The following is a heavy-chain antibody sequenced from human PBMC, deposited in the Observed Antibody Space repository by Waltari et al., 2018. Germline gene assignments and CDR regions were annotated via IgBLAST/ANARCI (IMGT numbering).Heavy chain of an antibody. Sequence: EWIGRLIPILGIANYAQKFQGRVTITADESTSTAYMELSSLRSEDTAVYYCARGDCSGGSCYYYYYGMDVWGQGTTVTVSS. CDR2: LIPILGIA. V-gene: IGHV1-69*04. D-gene: IGHD2-15*01. J-gene: IGHJ6*02. CDR3: ARGDCSGGSCYYYYYGMDV.